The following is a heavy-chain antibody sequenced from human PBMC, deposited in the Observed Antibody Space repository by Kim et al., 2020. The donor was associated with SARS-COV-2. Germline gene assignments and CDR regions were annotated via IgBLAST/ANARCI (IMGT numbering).Heavy chain of an antibody. CDR3: ARVPLYGSHPNWFDP. CDR1: GYSFTSYW. CDR2: IDASDSYT. J-gene: IGHJ5*02. V-gene: IGHV5-10-1*01. D-gene: IGHD3-10*01. Sequence: GESLKISCKGSGYSFTSYWISWVRQMPGKGLEWMGRIDASDSYTNYSPSFQGHVTISADKSISTAYLQWSSLKASDTAMYYCARVPLYGSHPNWFDPWGQGTLVTVSS.